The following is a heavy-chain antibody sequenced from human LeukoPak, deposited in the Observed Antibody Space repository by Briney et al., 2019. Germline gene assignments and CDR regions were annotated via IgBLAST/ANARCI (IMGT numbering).Heavy chain of an antibody. CDR3: ARVQIDIVVVPAAEPFYYYYYMDV. D-gene: IGHD2-2*01. CDR1: GFTFSSYW. Sequence: PGGSLRLSCAASGFTFSSYWMSWVRQAPGKGLEWVANIKQDESEKYYVDSVKGRFTISRDNAKNSLYLQMNSLRAEDTAVYYCARVQIDIVVVPAAEPFYYYYYMDVWGKGTTVTVSS. CDR2: IKQDESEK. J-gene: IGHJ6*03. V-gene: IGHV3-7*01.